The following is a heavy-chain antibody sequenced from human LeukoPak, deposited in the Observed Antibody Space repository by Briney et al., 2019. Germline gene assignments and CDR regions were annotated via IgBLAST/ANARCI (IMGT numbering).Heavy chain of an antibody. CDR2: IKNEAEGGTS. J-gene: IGHJ2*01. Sequence: PGGSLRLSCAASRFIFSRAWMSWVRQAPGKGLEWVGRIKNEAEGGTSDYAAPVKGRFTIWRDDSKNMLYLQMNSLRSEDTAVYYCAALDLWGRGTLVTVSS. V-gene: IGHV3-15*01. CDR3: AALDL. CDR1: RFIFSRAW.